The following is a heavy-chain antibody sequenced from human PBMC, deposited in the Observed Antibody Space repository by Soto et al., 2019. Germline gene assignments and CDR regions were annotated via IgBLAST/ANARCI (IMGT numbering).Heavy chain of an antibody. J-gene: IGHJ4*02. Sequence: EVLLVESGGALVQPGRSLRLSCAASGFTFDDYAMHWVRQPPEKGLEWVSGISWDGSRAGYADSVKGRFTISRDNARNSLYLQINILRPEDTALYYCVKDIGGPDYGDYGFDSWGQGTLITVSS. CDR1: GFTFDDYA. V-gene: IGHV3-9*01. CDR2: ISWDGSRA. D-gene: IGHD4-17*01. CDR3: VKDIGGPDYGDYGFDS.